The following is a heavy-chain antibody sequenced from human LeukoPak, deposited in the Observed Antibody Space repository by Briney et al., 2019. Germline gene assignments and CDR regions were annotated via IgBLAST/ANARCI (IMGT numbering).Heavy chain of an antibody. V-gene: IGHV3-48*03. J-gene: IGHJ4*02. CDR1: GFTFSSYE. Sequence: PGGSLRLSCAASGFTFSSYEMNWVRQAPGKGLEWVSYISSSGSTIYYADSVKGRFTISRDNAKNSLYLQMNSLRAEDMAVYYCARGEEFYDSSGYRRLDSWGQGTLVVVSS. D-gene: IGHD3-22*01. CDR3: ARGEEFYDSSGYRRLDS. CDR2: ISSSGSTI.